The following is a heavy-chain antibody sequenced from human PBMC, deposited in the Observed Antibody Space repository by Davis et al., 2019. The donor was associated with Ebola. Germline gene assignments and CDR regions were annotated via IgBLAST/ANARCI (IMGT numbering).Heavy chain of an antibody. J-gene: IGHJ6*02. D-gene: IGHD6-6*01. CDR1: GFTFYNYA. Sequence: GESLKISCAASGFTFYNYAITWVRQAPGKGLEWVSSISASGDRTYYADSVRGRFTISRDNSRNTLYLQMNSLRAEDTAVYYCARDPYSSSSGDLYYYYYGMDVWGQGTTVTVSS. CDR3: ARDPYSSSSGDLYYYYYGMDV. CDR2: ISASGDRT. V-gene: IGHV3-23*01.